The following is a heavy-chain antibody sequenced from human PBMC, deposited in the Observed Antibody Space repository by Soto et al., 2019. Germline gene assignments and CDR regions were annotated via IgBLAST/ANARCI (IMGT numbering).Heavy chain of an antibody. CDR1: GGSFGSNY. D-gene: IGHD2-21*02. V-gene: IGHV4-59*06. CDR2: VYYTGST. CDR3: VRTARQGAVAPHWFDR. J-gene: IGHJ5*02. Sequence: SETLSLTCTVSGGSFGSNYWSWVRQPPGKGLECIWYVYYTGSTYYNPSLMSRLTISVDTSKNQFSLKLTSVTAAETAVYYCVRTARQGAVAPHWFDRWGQGTQVTVS.